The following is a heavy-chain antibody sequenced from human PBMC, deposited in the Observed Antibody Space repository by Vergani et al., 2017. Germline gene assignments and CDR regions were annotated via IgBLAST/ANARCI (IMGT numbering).Heavy chain of an antibody. D-gene: IGHD3-22*01. Sequence: EVQLVESGGGLVQPGGSLRLSCAASGFTFSSYEMHWVRQAPGKGLEWVSYISSSGSSLYYADSMKGRFTISKDNAQNSLFLQMNSLRAEDTAVYYCARXRTYYYDSSHRPDLFDYWGQGTLVTVSS. CDR1: GFTFSSYE. J-gene: IGHJ4*02. CDR2: ISSSGSSL. CDR3: ARXRTYYYDSSHRPDLFDY. V-gene: IGHV3-48*03.